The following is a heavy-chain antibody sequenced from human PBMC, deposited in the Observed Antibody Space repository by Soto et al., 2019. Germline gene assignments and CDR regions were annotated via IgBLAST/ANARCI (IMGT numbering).Heavy chain of an antibody. D-gene: IGHD6-25*01. J-gene: IGHJ5*02. Sequence: PSETLSLTCSASGGSITSSSHFWGWVRQPPGKGLEWIGTIHFTGNTYYTPSLKSRLTMSIDTSKNEFSLRLNSVTAADTAVYYCAGQTFTIAAASYGRSNWFDPWGPGTLVTVSS. CDR2: IHFTGNT. CDR3: AGQTFTIAAASYGRSNWFDP. V-gene: IGHV4-39*01. CDR1: GGSITSSSHF.